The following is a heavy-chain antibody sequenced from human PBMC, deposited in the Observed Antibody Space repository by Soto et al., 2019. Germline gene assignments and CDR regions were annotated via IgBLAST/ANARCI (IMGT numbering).Heavy chain of an antibody. CDR1: GFIFSDYA. D-gene: IGHD6-6*01. CDR2: ISPAGTNQ. Sequence: PGGTLRLSCVASGFIFSDYAMHWARQAPGKGLEWVALISPAGTNQYYADSAKCRFTISRDNSKNTLYLQMNRLRPEDTGLYYCARENSRISPRLFQHWGHGTLVTVSS. V-gene: IGHV3-30-3*01. CDR3: ARENSRISPRLFQH. J-gene: IGHJ1*01.